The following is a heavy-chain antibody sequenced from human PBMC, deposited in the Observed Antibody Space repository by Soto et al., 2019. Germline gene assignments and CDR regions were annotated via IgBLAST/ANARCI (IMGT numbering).Heavy chain of an antibody. J-gene: IGHJ6*01. CDR3: AKAYRGYSYGAYGMDV. Sequence: EVQLVESGGGLVQPGRSLRLSCAASGFTVDDYAMHWVRQAPGKGLEWVSGISWSSGSIGYADSVKGRFTISRDNAKNYLYLQMNSLRAEDTALYYCAKAYRGYSYGAYGMDVWGQGTTVTVSS. D-gene: IGHD5-18*01. CDR2: ISWSSGSI. CDR1: GFTVDDYA. V-gene: IGHV3-9*01.